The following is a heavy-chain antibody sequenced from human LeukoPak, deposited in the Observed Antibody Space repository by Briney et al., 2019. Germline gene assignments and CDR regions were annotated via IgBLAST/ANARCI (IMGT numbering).Heavy chain of an antibody. CDR3: ARGMEVTTFRWYYYYYMDV. J-gene: IGHJ6*03. CDR2: MNPNSGNT. V-gene: IGHV1-8*01. Sequence: ASVKVSCKASGYTFTGYDINWVRQATGQGLEWMGWMNPNSGNTGYAQKFQGRVTMTRNTSISTAYMELSSLRSEDTAVYYCARGMEVTTFRWYYYYYMDVWGKGTTVTVSS. CDR1: GYTFTGYD. D-gene: IGHD4-11*01.